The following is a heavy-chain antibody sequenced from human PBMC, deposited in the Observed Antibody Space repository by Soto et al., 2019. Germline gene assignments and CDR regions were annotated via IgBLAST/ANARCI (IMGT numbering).Heavy chain of an antibody. CDR3: ARGADIAVGATTRRGWSY. CDR1: GFTFSSYS. CDR2: ISSSSSTI. V-gene: IGHV3-48*02. D-gene: IGHD6-19*01. Sequence: GGSLRLSCAASGFTFSSYSMNWVRQAPGKGLEWVSYISSSSSTIYYADSVKGRFTISRDNAKNSLYLQTNSLRDEDTAVYYCARGADIAVGATTRRGWSYWGKGTLVTSPQ. J-gene: IGHJ4*02.